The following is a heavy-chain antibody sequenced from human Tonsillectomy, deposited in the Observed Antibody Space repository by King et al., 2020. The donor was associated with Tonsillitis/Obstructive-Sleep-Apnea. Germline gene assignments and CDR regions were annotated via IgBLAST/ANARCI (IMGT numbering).Heavy chain of an antibody. J-gene: IGHJ5*02. Sequence: QLQESGPGLVKPSETLSLTCTVSGGSISSYYWSWIRQPAGKGLEWIGRIYTSGSTNYNPSLKSRVTMSVDTSKNQFSLKLSSVTAADTAVYYCARGCVSSSTSCYTDNWFDPWGQGTLVTVSS. CDR2: IYTSGST. V-gene: IGHV4-4*07. CDR1: GGSISSYY. CDR3: ARGCVSSSTSCYTDNWFDP. D-gene: IGHD2-2*02.